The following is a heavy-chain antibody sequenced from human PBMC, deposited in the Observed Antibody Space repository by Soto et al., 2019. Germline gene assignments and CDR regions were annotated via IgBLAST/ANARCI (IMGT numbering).Heavy chain of an antibody. CDR2: ISGSGDNT. CDR3: VKGYYSGYDLAYFDY. CDR1: GFSFDEYA. V-gene: IGHV3-23*01. J-gene: IGHJ4*02. Sequence: GSLRLSCAASGFSFDEYAMTWVRQAGGKGLEWVSAISGSGDNTYYADSVKGRFTISRDNSKNTLYLQLNSLRAEDTAVYYCVKGYYSGYDLAYFDYWGQGTLVTVSS. D-gene: IGHD5-12*01.